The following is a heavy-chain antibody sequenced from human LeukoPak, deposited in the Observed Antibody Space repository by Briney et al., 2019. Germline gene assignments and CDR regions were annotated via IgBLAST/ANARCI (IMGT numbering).Heavy chain of an antibody. CDR2: ISESGAST. CDR1: AFTFNTFDNFA. J-gene: IGHJ5*02. CDR3: VSHYYDDSAPGS. D-gene: IGHD3-22*01. V-gene: IGHV3-23*01. Sequence: RGSLRLSCSVSAFTFNTFDNFAMNWVRQAPGKGLEWVAAISESGASTYYAASVKGRFTISRDNSENTLYLQMHGLRAGDTAVYYCVSHYYDDSAPGSWGQGTLVAVSS.